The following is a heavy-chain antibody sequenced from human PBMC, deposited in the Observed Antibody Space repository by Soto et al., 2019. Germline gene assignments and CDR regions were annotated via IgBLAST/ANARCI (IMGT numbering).Heavy chain of an antibody. CDR2: IYYSGST. D-gene: IGHD4-17*01. CDR3: ARIGLTTALL. CDR1: GVSINSGDYY. V-gene: IGHV4-30-4*01. J-gene: IGHJ4*02. Sequence: QVQLQESGPGLVKPSQTLSLTCTVAGVSINSGDYYWIWIRQPPGKGLEWMGYIYYSGSTYYNTPLRSRVTISLDTSKNHFFLNLSPVTAADTAVYYGARIGLTTALLWGQGTLVTVSS.